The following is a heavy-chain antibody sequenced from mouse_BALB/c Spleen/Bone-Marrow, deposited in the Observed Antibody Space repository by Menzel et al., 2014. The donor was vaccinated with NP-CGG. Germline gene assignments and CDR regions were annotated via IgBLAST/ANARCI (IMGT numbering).Heavy chain of an antibody. V-gene: IGHV14-3*02. J-gene: IGHJ3*01. CDR1: GFNIKDTY. CDR2: IDPANCNT. CDR3: AAYYYGTYGFAY. D-gene: IGHD1-1*01. Sequence: VQLQQSGAELVKPGASVKLSCTASGFNIKDTYMHWVKQRPEQGLEWIGRIDPANCNTKYDPKFQGKATITADTSSNTAYLQLSSLTSEDTAVYYCAAYYYGTYGFAYWGLGTLVTVSA.